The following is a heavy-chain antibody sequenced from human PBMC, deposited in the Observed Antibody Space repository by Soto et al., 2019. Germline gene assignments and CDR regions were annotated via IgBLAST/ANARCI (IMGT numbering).Heavy chain of an antibody. CDR3: ARDDVLCDGGRCYGIPLDV. CDR2: VDGSGYDT. V-gene: IGHV3-23*01. CDR1: GFTFSSHA. Sequence: GGSLRLSCVASGFTFSSHAMGWLRQAPGTGPEWVAFVDGSGYDTSYADSVKGRFTISRDNSENSLYLHMSSLRAEDTAVYYCARDDVLCDGGRCYGIPLDVWGKGTTVTVSS. J-gene: IGHJ6*04. D-gene: IGHD2-15*01.